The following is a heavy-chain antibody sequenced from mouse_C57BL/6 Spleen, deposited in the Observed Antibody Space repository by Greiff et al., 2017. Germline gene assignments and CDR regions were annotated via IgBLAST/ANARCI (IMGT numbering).Heavy chain of an antibody. J-gene: IGHJ1*03. CDR1: GYTFTSYW. V-gene: IGHV1-69*01. D-gene: IGHD1-1*01. CDR2: IDPSDSYT. CDR3: ARDELTTVVATDWYFDV. Sequence: QVQLQQPGAELVMPGASVKLSCKASGYTFTSYWMHWVKPRPGQGLEWIGEIDPSDSYTNYNQKFKGKSTLTVDKSSSTAYMQLSSLTSEDSAVYYCARDELTTVVATDWYFDVWGTGTTVTVSS.